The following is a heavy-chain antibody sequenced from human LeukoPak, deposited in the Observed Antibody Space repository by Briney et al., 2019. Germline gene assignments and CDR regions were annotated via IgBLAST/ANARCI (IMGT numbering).Heavy chain of an antibody. J-gene: IGHJ3*02. CDR3: AKGGGVGAFDI. D-gene: IGHD2-15*01. CDR2: ISWNSGSI. CDR1: GFTFDDYA. Sequence: PGGSLGLSCAASGFTFDDYAMHWVRQAPGKGLEWVSGISWNSGSIGYADSVKGRFTISRDNAKNSLYLQMNSLRAEDTALYYCAKGGGVGAFDIWGQGTMVTVSS. V-gene: IGHV3-9*01.